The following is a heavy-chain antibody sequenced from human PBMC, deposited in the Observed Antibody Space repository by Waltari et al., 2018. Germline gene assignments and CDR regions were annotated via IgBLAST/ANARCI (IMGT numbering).Heavy chain of an antibody. CDR1: GGSISSGSYY. D-gene: IGHD3-3*01. CDR3: ARVVEYYDFWSGPQGHLDY. V-gene: IGHV4-61*09. CDR2: IYTSGST. J-gene: IGHJ4*02. Sequence: QVQLQESGPGLVKPSQTLSLTCTVPGGSISSGSYYWSWIRQPAGKGLEWIGYIYTSGSTNYNPSLKSRVTISVDTSKNQFSLKLSSVTAADTAVYYCARVVEYYDFWSGPQGHLDYWGQGTLVTVSS.